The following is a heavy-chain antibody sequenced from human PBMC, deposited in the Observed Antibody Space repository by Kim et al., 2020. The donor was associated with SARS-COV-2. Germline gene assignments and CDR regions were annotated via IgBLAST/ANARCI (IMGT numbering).Heavy chain of an antibody. CDR1: GYTFTSYD. CDR3: ARGPTYYDILTGYYSYYYYYGMDV. CDR2: MNPNSGNT. D-gene: IGHD3-9*01. Sequence: ASVKVSCKASGYTFTSYDINWVRQATGQGLEWMGWMNPNSGNTGYAQKFQGRVTMTRNTSISTAYMELSSLRSEDTAVYYCARGPTYYDILTGYYSYYYYYGMDVWGQGTTVTVSS. V-gene: IGHV1-8*01. J-gene: IGHJ6*02.